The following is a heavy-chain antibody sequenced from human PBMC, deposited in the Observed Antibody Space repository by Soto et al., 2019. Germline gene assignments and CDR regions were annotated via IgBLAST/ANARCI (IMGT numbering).Heavy chain of an antibody. CDR1: GYTLTELS. V-gene: IGHV1-24*01. D-gene: IGHD5-12*01. CDR3: ATEQPFEWLRLRAFDY. Sequence: GASVKVSCKVSGYTLTELSMHWVRQAPGEGLEWMGGFDPEDGETIYAQKFQGRVTMTEDTSTDTAYMELSSLRSEDTAVYYCATEQPFEWLRLRAFDYWGQGTLVPVSS. CDR2: FDPEDGET. J-gene: IGHJ4*02.